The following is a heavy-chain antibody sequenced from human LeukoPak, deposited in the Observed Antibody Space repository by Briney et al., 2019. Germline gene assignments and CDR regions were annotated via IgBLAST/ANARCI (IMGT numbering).Heavy chain of an antibody. Sequence: GGSLRLSCAASGFTFDDYAMHWVRQAPGKSLEWVSGISWNSGSIGYADSVKGRFTISRDNAKNSLYLQMNSLRAEDTALYYCANGRKPYYYDSHFDYWGQGTLVTVSS. CDR3: ANGRKPYYYDSHFDY. J-gene: IGHJ4*02. D-gene: IGHD3-22*01. CDR2: ISWNSGSI. CDR1: GFTFDDYA. V-gene: IGHV3-9*01.